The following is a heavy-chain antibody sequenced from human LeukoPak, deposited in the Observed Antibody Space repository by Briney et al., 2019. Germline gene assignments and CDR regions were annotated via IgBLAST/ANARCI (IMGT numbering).Heavy chain of an antibody. J-gene: IGHJ4*02. Sequence: PGGSLRLSCAVSGFTFSSYGMHWVRQAPGKGLEWVSYISSSSTIYYADSVKGRFTISRDNAKSSLYLQMNSLRDEDTAVYYCARDPNTAGTQKDFQYWGQGALVTVSS. CDR1: GFTFSSYG. D-gene: IGHD6-13*01. V-gene: IGHV3-48*02. CDR3: ARDPNTAGTQKDFQY. CDR2: ISSSSTI.